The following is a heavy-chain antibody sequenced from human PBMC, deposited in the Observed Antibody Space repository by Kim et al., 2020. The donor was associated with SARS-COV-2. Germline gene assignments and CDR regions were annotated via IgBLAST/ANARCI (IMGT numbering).Heavy chain of an antibody. Sequence: GGSLRLSCAASGFTFSSYEMNWVRQAPGKGLEWVSYISGSGTTIYYADSVKGRFTISRDNAKNSLYLQMNSLRAEDTALYYCARDPGAVVQWFGDLHKGGDYWGQGTLVAVSS. D-gene: IGHD3-10*01. CDR1: GFTFSSYE. CDR2: ISGSGTTI. J-gene: IGHJ4*02. V-gene: IGHV3-48*03. CDR3: ARDPGAVVQWFGDLHKGGDY.